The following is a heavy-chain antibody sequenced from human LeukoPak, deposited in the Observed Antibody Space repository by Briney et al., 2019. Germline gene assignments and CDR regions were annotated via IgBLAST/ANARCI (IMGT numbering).Heavy chain of an antibody. CDR2: INHSGST. Sequence: PGGSLRLSCAASDFSFTTYAMSWVRQAPGKGLEWIGEINHSGSTNYNPSLKSRVTISVGTSKNQFSLKLSSVTAADTAVYYCARRRYSDYWGQGTLVTVSS. J-gene: IGHJ4*02. CDR1: DFSFTTYA. CDR3: ARRRYSDY. D-gene: IGHD1-1*01. V-gene: IGHV4-34*01.